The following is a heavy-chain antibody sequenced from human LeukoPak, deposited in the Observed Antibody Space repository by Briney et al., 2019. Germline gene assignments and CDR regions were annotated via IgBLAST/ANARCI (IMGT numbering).Heavy chain of an antibody. J-gene: IGHJ5*02. V-gene: IGHV3-48*03. Sequence: GGSLRLSCAASVFGFNTYEMSWVRQAPGKGLEWVSYISESGSTTYYADSVKGRFTISRDNAKNSLYLQMNSLRVEDTAVYYCARDRSSGWSGNWFDPWGQGTLVTVSS. CDR3: ARDRSSGWSGNWFDP. D-gene: IGHD6-19*01. CDR1: VFGFNTYE. CDR2: ISESGSTT.